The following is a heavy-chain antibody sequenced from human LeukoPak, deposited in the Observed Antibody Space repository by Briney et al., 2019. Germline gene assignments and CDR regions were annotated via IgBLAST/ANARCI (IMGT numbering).Heavy chain of an antibody. Sequence: PGGSLRLSCAASGFTFSSYSMNWVRQTPGKGLEWVSYIGTSSSIIYYADSVKGRFTISRDSAKNSLYLQMNSLRDEDTAVYYCARHDYAGNSGDYWGQGTLVTVSS. CDR1: GFTFSSYS. D-gene: IGHD4-23*01. J-gene: IGHJ4*02. CDR2: IGTSSSII. V-gene: IGHV3-48*02. CDR3: ARHDYAGNSGDY.